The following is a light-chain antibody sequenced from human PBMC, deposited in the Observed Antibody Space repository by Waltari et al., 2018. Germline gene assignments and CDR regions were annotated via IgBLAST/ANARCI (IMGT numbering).Light chain of an antibody. V-gene: IGKV3-20*01. J-gene: IGKJ1*01. CDR2: DAS. Sequence: EIVLTQYPGTLSLSPGEIGTISCRASPSVGRSLCLYHQKHGQAPRLLIYDASTRATGTPDRYSGGGSGTDFSLTISRLEPGDFAVYYCQMYVRLPVTFGQGTKVEI. CDR3: QMYVRLPVT. CDR1: PSVGRSL.